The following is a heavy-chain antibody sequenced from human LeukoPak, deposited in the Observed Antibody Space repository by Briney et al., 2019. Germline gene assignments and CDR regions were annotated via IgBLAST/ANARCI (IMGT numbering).Heavy chain of an antibody. V-gene: IGHV5-51*01. CDR3: ARRKVDTAMVYFDY. J-gene: IGHJ4*02. CDR1: GYSFTSFW. Sequence: NHGESLKISCKGSGYSFTSFWIAWVRQMPGKGLEWMGIIHPGDSDTRYSPSFQGQVTISADKSISTAYLQWSSLKASDTAMYYCARRKVDTAMVYFDYWGQGTLVTVSS. D-gene: IGHD5-18*01. CDR2: IHPGDSDT.